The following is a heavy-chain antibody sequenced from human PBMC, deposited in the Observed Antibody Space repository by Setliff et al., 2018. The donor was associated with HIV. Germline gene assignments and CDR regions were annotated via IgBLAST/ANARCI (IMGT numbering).Heavy chain of an antibody. J-gene: IGHJ4*02. D-gene: IGHD2-2*01. CDR3: ARVRLRVPPSIFDY. CDR1: GGSFSGYY. V-gene: IGHV4-34*01. CDR2: INHSGST. Sequence: KPSETLSLTCAVYGGSFSGYYWSWIRQPPGKGLEWIGEINHSGSTNYNPSLKSRVTISVDTSKNQFSLKLSSVTAADTAVFYCARVRLRVPPSIFDYWGMGSLVTVSS.